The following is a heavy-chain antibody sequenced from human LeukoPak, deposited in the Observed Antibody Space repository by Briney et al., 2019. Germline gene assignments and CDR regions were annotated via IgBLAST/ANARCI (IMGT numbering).Heavy chain of an antibody. J-gene: IGHJ3*02. Sequence: GGSLRLSCAASGFTFSSYGMHWVRQAPGKGLEWVAFIRYDGSNKYYADSVKGRFTISRDNSKNTLYLQMNSLGAEDTAVYYCAKDMRVLLWFGELTVDIWGQGTMVTVSS. V-gene: IGHV3-30*02. CDR1: GFTFSSYG. CDR2: IRYDGSNK. CDR3: AKDMRVLLWFGELTVDI. D-gene: IGHD3-10*01.